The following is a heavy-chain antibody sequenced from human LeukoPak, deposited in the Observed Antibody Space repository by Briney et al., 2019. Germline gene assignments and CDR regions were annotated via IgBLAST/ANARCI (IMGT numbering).Heavy chain of an antibody. CDR2: INPNSGT. CDR3: ARLNWSDVPPAY. V-gene: IGHV1-2*02. CDR1: GYTFTGYN. Sequence: ASVKVSCKTSGYTFTGYNIHWVRQAPGQGLEWLGWINPNSGTNYGQKFQGRVTMTRDTSISTAYLELSSLRSDDTAIYYCARLNWSDVPPAYWGQGTLVAVSS. D-gene: IGHD1-20*01. J-gene: IGHJ4*02.